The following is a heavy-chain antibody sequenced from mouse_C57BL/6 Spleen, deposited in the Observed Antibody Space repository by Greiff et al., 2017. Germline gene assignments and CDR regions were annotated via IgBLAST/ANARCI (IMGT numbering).Heavy chain of an antibody. CDR2: INPSTGGT. J-gene: IGHJ3*01. CDR1: GYSFTGYY. D-gene: IGHD1-1*01. V-gene: IGHV1-42*01. CDR3: AIYYYGSPLFAY. Sequence: EVQLQQSGPELVKPGASVKISCKASGYSFTGYYMNWVKQSPEKSLEWIGEINPSTGGTTYNQKFKAKATLTVDKSSSTAYMQLKSLTSEDSAVYYCAIYYYGSPLFAYWGQGTLVTVSA.